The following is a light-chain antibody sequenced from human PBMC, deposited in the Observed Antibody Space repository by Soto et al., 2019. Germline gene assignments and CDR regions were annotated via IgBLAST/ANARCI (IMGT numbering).Light chain of an antibody. CDR2: DAS. V-gene: IGKV3-20*01. J-gene: IGKJ1*01. CDR1: QSVRSNY. Sequence: EIVLTQSPGTLSLSPGERATLSCRASQSVRSNYLAWYQQKPGQAPRLLIYDASSRATGIPDRFSGSGSGTDFSLTISRLEPEDFAVYYCQLYGTSPPMFGQGTKVEIK. CDR3: QLYGTSPPM.